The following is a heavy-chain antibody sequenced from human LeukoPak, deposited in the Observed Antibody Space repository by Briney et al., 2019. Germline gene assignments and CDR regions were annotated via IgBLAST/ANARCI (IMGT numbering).Heavy chain of an antibody. CDR2: LYTGENT. D-gene: IGHD3-10*01. Sequence: GGSLRLSCAASGFTVSSKYMSWVRQAPGKGLEWVAFLYTGENTYYADSVKDRFTISRDISKNTLHLQMNSLRAEDTAVYYCARDGGSGSPLGGHFYYGMDVWGQGTTVTVSS. CDR1: GFTVSSKY. CDR3: ARDGGSGSPLGGHFYYGMDV. V-gene: IGHV3-66*01. J-gene: IGHJ6*02.